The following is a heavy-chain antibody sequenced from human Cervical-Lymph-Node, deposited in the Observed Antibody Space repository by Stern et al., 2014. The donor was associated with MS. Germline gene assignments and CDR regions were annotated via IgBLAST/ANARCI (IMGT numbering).Heavy chain of an antibody. Sequence: QMQLVQSGGGVVQPGRSLRLSCAASGFTFSNYGMHWVRQAPGKGLEWVAGIWYEGSNKNYADSVKGRFTISRDNSKNTLYLQMNSLRAEDTSLYYCARDYGAHWQLLYYFDYWGQGTLVTVSS. D-gene: IGHD6-6*01. J-gene: IGHJ4*02. CDR1: GFTFSNYG. CDR3: ARDYGAHWQLLYYFDY. CDR2: IWYEGSNK. V-gene: IGHV3-33*01.